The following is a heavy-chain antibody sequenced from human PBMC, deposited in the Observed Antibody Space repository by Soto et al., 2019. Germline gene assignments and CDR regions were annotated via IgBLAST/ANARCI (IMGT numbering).Heavy chain of an antibody. CDR1: GGTFSSYA. J-gene: IGHJ4*02. Sequence: SVKVSCKASGGTFSSYAISWVRQAPGQGLEWMGGINPIFGTTNYAQKFQGRVTITGDKSTSTVYLELSSLRSDGTAVYYCAKERGSTATFDYWGQGTLVTVSS. D-gene: IGHD4-17*01. CDR3: AKERGSTATFDY. V-gene: IGHV1-69*06. CDR2: INPIFGTT.